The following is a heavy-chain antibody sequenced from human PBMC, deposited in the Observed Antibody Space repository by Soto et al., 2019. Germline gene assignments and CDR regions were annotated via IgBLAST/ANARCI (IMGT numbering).Heavy chain of an antibody. CDR3: AMARYFATVHRQWWYFDL. J-gene: IGHJ2*01. Sequence: QIQLEQSGAEMKKPGASVKVSCKASGYMFITYGFNWVRQAPGQGLEWMGWMSTSNGDTKTAQKFKGRLTMTSETSTNTVYMELTNLRSDDTAVYYCAMARYFATVHRQWWYFDLWGRGTLVTVSS. D-gene: IGHD6-19*01. CDR1: GYMFITYG. CDR2: MSTSNGDT. V-gene: IGHV1-18*01.